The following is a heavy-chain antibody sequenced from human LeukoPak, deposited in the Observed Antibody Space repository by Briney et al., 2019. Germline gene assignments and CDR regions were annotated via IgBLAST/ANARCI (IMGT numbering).Heavy chain of an antibody. J-gene: IGHJ4*02. CDR2: INAGNGNT. V-gene: IGHV1-3*01. CDR1: GYRFTTDMYT. Sequence: ASVKVSCKASGYRFTTDMYTIHWLRQAPGHRLEGMGWINAGNGNTKYSQKFQRRVTITGDTSARTVYMEVSSLVSEDTAVYYCARDSDSSGWSWVYWGQGTLVTVSS. D-gene: IGHD6-19*01. CDR3: ARDSDSSGWSWVY.